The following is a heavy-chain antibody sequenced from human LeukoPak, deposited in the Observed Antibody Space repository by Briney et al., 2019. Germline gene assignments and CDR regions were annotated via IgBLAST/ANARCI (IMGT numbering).Heavy chain of an antibody. V-gene: IGHV4-59*01. CDR3: ARDRWDSSGYYSLDY. CDR1: GGSISSYY. CDR2: IYYSGSI. D-gene: IGHD3-22*01. Sequence: SETLSLTCTVSGGSISSYYWRWIRQPPGKGLEWIGYIYYSGSINYNPSLKSRVTISVDTSKNQFSLKLSSVTAAGTAVYYCARDRWDSSGYYSLDYWGQGTLVTVSS. J-gene: IGHJ4*02.